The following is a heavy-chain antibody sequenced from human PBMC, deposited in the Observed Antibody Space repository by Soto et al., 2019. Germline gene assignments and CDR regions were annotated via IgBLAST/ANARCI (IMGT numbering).Heavy chain of an antibody. CDR2: IIPIFGTA. D-gene: IGHD3-10*01. CDR3: ARIGGNSTGAFDI. CDR1: GGTFSSYA. V-gene: IGHV1-69*13. J-gene: IGHJ3*02. Sequence: GASVKVSCKASGGTFSSYAISWVRQAPGQGPEWMGGIIPIFGTANYAQKFQGRVTITADESTSTAYMELSSLRSEDTAVYYCARIGGNSTGAFDIWGQGTMVTVSS.